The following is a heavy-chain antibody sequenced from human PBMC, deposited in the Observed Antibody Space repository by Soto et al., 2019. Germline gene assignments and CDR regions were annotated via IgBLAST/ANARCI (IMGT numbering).Heavy chain of an antibody. J-gene: IGHJ4*02. CDR1: GFTFSSYS. V-gene: IGHV3-21*01. CDR2: ISSSSSYI. Sequence: PGGSLRLSCAASGFTFSSYSMNWVRQAPGKGLEWVSSISSSSSYIYYADSVKGRFTISRDNAKNSLYLQMNSLRAEDTAVYYCERVPIQLWLIDYWGQGTLVTVSS. D-gene: IGHD5-18*01. CDR3: ERVPIQLWLIDY.